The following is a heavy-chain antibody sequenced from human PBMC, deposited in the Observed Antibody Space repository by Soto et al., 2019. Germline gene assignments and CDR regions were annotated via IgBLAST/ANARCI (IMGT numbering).Heavy chain of an antibody. CDR2: TYYRSRWYN. Sequence: SQTLSLTCAISGDSVSSNSAAWNWIRQSPSRGLEWLGRTYYRSRWYNGYAVSVRSRIAVNPDTSKNQFSLHLNSLTPEATAVYYCAETSSLLCYYMDVRDKRTTVTVS. CDR3: AETSSLLCYYMDV. V-gene: IGHV6-1*01. CDR1: GDSVSSNSAA. D-gene: IGHD1-7*01. J-gene: IGHJ6*03.